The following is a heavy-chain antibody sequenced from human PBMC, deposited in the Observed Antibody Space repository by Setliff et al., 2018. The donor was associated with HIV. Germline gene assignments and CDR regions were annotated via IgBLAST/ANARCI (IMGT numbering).Heavy chain of an antibody. V-gene: IGHV1-18*01. CDR1: GYNFTIFG. J-gene: IGHJ5*01. CDR2: ISAYNGNA. D-gene: IGHD3-3*01. Sequence: ASVKVSCKASGYNFTIFGITWVRQAPGQGLEWMGWISAYNGNANYAQKLQGRITLTIDTVTTTAYMDLRSLTSNDTAMYYCARAPPINFWSGYYTGPQGWFDSWGQGSLVTVSS. CDR3: ARAPPINFWSGYYTGPQGWFDS.